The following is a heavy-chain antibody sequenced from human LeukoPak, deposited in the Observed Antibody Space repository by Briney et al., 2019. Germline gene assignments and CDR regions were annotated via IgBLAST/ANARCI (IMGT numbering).Heavy chain of an antibody. J-gene: IGHJ1*01. V-gene: IGHV4-59*01. D-gene: IGHD6-13*01. CDR1: GGSISSDY. CDR3: ARGGLPAALTYFHH. Sequence: PSETLSLTCTVTGGSISSDYWSWIRQPPGKGLEWIGYIYYSGSTNYNPSLRSRVTISVDTSKNQFSLTLSSVTAADTAVYYCARGGLPAALTYFHHWGQGTLVTVSS. CDR2: IYYSGST.